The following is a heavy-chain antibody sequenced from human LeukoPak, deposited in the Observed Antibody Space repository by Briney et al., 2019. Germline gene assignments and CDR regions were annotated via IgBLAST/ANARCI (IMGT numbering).Heavy chain of an antibody. D-gene: IGHD3-3*01. V-gene: IGHV1-24*01. CDR3: ARAGGSEFWSGYYLYYYYMDV. CDR2: FDPEDGET. CDR1: GYTLTELS. Sequence: ASVKVSCKVSGYTLTELSMHWVRQPPGKGLEWMGGFDPEDGETIYAQKFQGRVTMTEDTSTDTAYMELSSLRSEDTAVYYCARAGGSEFWSGYYLYYYYMDVWGKGTTVTVSS. J-gene: IGHJ6*03.